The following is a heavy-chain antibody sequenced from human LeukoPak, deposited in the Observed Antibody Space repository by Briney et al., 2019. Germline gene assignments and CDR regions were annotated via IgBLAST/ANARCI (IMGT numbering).Heavy chain of an antibody. D-gene: IGHD6-19*01. CDR3: ARDRDGSGWHDY. Sequence: GGSLRLSCAASGFTFSSYSMNWVRQAPGKGLEWVSSISSSRSYIYYADSVKGRFTSSRDNAKNSLYLQMNSLRAEDTVVYYCARDRDGSGWHDYWGQGTLVTVSS. CDR2: ISSSRSYI. V-gene: IGHV3-21*01. J-gene: IGHJ4*02. CDR1: GFTFSSYS.